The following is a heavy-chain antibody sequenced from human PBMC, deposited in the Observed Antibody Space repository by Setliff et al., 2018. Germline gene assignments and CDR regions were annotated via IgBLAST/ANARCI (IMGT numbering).Heavy chain of an antibody. CDR1: GYTFTTYA. CDR3: ARGQTVGPNSGKDY. V-gene: IGHV1-3*04. J-gene: IGHJ4*02. CDR2: IDTGNGKT. Sequence: ASVKVSCKASGYTFTTYAIHWLRQAPGQRPEWMGWIDTGNGKTRYLQKLQGRVTITMDTSATTAYMELRSLQSEDTAVYYCARGQTVGPNSGKDYWGQGTLVTVSS. D-gene: IGHD1-26*01.